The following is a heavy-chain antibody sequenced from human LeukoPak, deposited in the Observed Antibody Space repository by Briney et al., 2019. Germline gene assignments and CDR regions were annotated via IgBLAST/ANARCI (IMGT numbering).Heavy chain of an antibody. J-gene: IGHJ4*02. CDR3: ARGRGVDYTDFDY. CDR2: TYYRSNWYN. D-gene: IGHD4-11*01. V-gene: IGHV6-1*01. Sequence: SQTLSLTCAISGDSVSSNSAAWNWIRKSPSRGLEWLGRTYYRSNWYNDYAVSVKSRITINPDTSKNQFSLQLNSVTPEDTAVYYCARGRGVDYTDFDYWGQGTLVTVSS. CDR1: GDSVSSNSAA.